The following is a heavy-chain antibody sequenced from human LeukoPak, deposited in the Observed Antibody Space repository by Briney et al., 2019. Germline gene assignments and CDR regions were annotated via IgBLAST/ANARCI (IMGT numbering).Heavy chain of an antibody. Sequence: GGSLRLSCAASGFTFSSYWMSWVRQAPGQGLEWVANVKQDGSEKYYVDSVKGRFTISRDNAKNSLYLQMNSLRAEDTAVYYCARLAYCGGDCFSGLNPFDYWGQGALVTISS. CDR1: GFTFSSYW. J-gene: IGHJ4*02. CDR3: ARLAYCGGDCFSGLNPFDY. V-gene: IGHV3-7*01. D-gene: IGHD2-21*01. CDR2: VKQDGSEK.